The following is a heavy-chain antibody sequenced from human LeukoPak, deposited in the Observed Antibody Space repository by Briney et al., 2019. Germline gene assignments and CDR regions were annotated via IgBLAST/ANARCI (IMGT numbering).Heavy chain of an antibody. CDR2: IIPIFGTA. V-gene: IGHV1-69*13. Sequence: SVKVSCEASGGTFSSYAISWVRQAPGQGLEWMGGIIPIFGTANYAQKFQGRVTITADESTSTAYMELSSLRSEDTAVYYCARTDIVVVPAADDAFDIWGQGTMVTVSS. J-gene: IGHJ3*02. CDR1: GGTFSSYA. CDR3: ARTDIVVVPAADDAFDI. D-gene: IGHD2-2*01.